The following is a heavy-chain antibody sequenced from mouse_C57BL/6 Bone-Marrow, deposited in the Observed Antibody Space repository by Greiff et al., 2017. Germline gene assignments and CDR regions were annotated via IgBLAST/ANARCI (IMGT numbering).Heavy chain of an antibody. CDR3: ARSYGYDGAWFAY. D-gene: IGHD2-2*01. CDR1: GYTFTSYW. J-gene: IGHJ3*01. Sequence: QVQLQQSGAELAKPGASVKLSCKASGYTFTSYWMHWVKQRPGQGLDPIGYINPSSGYTKYNQKFKDKATLTADKSSSTAYMQLSSLTYEDSAVYYCARSYGYDGAWFAYWGQGTLVTVSA. V-gene: IGHV1-7*01. CDR2: INPSSGYT.